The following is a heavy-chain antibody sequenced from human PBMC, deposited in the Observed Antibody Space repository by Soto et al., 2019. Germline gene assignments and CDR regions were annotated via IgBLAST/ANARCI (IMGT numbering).Heavy chain of an antibody. J-gene: IGHJ6*03. D-gene: IGHD5-12*01. CDR3: ARESGGATATLDYYYFYMDV. CDR1: GYRFSDYY. V-gene: IGHV1-2*02. CDR2: MNPNSGGT. Sequence: QVPLVQSGAEVTKPGASVTVSCKASGYRFSDYYLHWVRQAPGQGPEWMGWMNPNSGGTKYAQKFKGRVTMTRDTSVRTAFMELNWLKSDDTAVYYCARESGGATATLDYYYFYMDVWGIGTTVTVSS.